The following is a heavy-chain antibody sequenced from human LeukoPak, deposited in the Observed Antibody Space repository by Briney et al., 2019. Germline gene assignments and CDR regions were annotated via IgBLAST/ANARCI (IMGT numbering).Heavy chain of an antibody. J-gene: IGHJ2*01. V-gene: IGHV3-30-3*01. D-gene: IGHD3-22*01. CDR1: GFTFSSYA. Sequence: GRSLRLSCAASGFTFSSYAMRWVRQAPGKGLEWVALISYDGSNKYYADSVKGRFTISRDNSKNTLYLQMNSLRAEDTAVYYCVRGEYYYDSSGRGFDLWGRGTLVTVSS. CDR3: VRGEYYYDSSGRGFDL. CDR2: ISYDGSNK.